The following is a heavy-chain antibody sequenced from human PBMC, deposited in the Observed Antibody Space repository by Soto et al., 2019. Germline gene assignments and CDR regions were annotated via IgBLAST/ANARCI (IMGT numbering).Heavy chain of an antibody. CDR2: IIPIFGSP. CDR1: GGTLRSHA. D-gene: IGHD4-4*01. V-gene: IGHV1-69*01. Sequence: QVQLVQSGAEVKKPGSSVRVSCKASGGTLRSHAINWVRQAPGQGLEWMGGIIPIFGSPNYAQKFQGRVTITADEASITAYMELSSLRSEDTAVYYCAGTVEIPNYHGIDVWGQGTTVTVSS. CDR3: AGTVEIPNYHGIDV. J-gene: IGHJ6*01.